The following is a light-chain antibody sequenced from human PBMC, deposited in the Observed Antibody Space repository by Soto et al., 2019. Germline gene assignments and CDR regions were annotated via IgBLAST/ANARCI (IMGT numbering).Light chain of an antibody. V-gene: IGKV3-15*01. CDR2: GAS. J-gene: IGKJ1*01. CDR1: QSVSSN. Sequence: EIVMTQSPATLSVSPGERATLSCRASQSVSSNLAWYPQKPGQAPRLLIYGASTRATGIPARFSGSGSGTEVTLTSSSLQSEDFADYYCQQYKNWPLWTFGQGTKVEIK. CDR3: QQYKNWPLWT.